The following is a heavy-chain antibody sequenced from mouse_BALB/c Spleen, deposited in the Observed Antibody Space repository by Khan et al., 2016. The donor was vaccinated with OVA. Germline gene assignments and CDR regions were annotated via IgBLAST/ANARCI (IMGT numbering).Heavy chain of an antibody. D-gene: IGHD4-1*01. CDR2: ISYSGSP. Sequence: EVQLQESGPGLVKPSQSLSLTCTVAGYSITSDYAWNWIRQFPGNKLEWMGYISYSGSPGSNPSLKSRISITRDTSKNQFFLPLNSVTTEDTATYYWASELGRYYAMDYWGQGTSVTVSS. CDR1: GYSITSDYA. CDR3: ASELGRYYAMDY. V-gene: IGHV3-2*02. J-gene: IGHJ4*01.